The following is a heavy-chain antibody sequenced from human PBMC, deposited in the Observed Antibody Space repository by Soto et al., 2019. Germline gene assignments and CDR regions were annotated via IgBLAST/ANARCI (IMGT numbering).Heavy chain of an antibody. V-gene: IGHV3-30*18. CDR2: ISYDGSNK. Sequence: GGSLRLSCAASGFTFSSYGMHWVRQAPGKGLEWVAVISYDGSNKYYADSVKGRFTISRDNSKNTLYLQMNSLRAEDTAVYYCAKVVVNRDYYYYYGMDVWGQGTTVTVSS. CDR3: AKVVVNRDYYYYYGMDV. J-gene: IGHJ6*02. CDR1: GFTFSSYG. D-gene: IGHD3-22*01.